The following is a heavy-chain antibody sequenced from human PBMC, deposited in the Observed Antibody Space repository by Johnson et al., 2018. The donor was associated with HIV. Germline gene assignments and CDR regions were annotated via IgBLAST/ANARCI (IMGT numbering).Heavy chain of an antibody. CDR3: ARGGSDVFDI. J-gene: IGHJ3*02. Sequence: QMQLVESVGGLVKPGGSLRLSCAASGFTFSDYYMSWIRQAPGKGLEWVSYITGSGTVVYYADSVKGRFTISRDNAKNSLYLQMNSLRADDTAVYYCARGGSDVFDIWGRGTMVTVSS. CDR2: ITGSGTVV. D-gene: IGHD3-16*01. CDR1: GFTFSDYY. V-gene: IGHV3-11*04.